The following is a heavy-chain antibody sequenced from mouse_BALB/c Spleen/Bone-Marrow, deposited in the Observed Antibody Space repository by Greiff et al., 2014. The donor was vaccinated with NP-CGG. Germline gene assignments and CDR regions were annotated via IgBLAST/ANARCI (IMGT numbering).Heavy chain of an antibody. CDR2: INPYNGDT. V-gene: IGHV1-20*02. D-gene: IGHD2-4*01. CDR3: ARDYYDYYFDY. J-gene: IGHJ2*01. Sequence: EVQLQQSGPELVKPGASVKISCKASGYSFTGYFMKWVMQSHGKSLEWIGRINPYNGDTFYTQKLKGKATLTVDKSSSTAHMELRSLASEDSAVYYCARDYYDYYFDYWGQGTTLTVSS. CDR1: GYSFTGYF.